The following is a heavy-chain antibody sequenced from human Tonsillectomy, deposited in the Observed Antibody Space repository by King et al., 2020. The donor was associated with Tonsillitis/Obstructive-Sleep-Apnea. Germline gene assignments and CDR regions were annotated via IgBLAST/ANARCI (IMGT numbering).Heavy chain of an antibody. V-gene: IGHV2-5*02. CDR2: IFGDDNK. D-gene: IGHD3-3*01. J-gene: IGHJ4*02. CDR1: GFSLTTSRVG. Sequence: ITLKESGPTLVKRTQTLTLTCTFSGFSLTTSRVGVGWIRQPPGKALEWLALIFGDDNKRYSPALKSRLTITKDTPKNQVVLRMTNMDPVDTATYYCAHHHYNFWSEWWGQGTLVTVSS. CDR3: AHHHYNFWSEW.